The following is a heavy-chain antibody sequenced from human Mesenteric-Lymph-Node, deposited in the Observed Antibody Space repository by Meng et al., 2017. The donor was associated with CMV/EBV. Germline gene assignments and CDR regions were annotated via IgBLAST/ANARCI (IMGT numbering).Heavy chain of an antibody. CDR2: IYHSGSA. D-gene: IGHD2-2*01. Sequence: SETLSLTCTVSGYSISSGYYWGWIRQPPGKGLEWIGSIYHSGSAYYNPSLKSRVTISVDTSKNQFSLKLSSVTAADTAVYYCARDFDCSSTSCRGLGFDPWGQGTLVTVSS. J-gene: IGHJ5*02. V-gene: IGHV4-38-2*02. CDR1: GYSISSGYY. CDR3: ARDFDCSSTSCRGLGFDP.